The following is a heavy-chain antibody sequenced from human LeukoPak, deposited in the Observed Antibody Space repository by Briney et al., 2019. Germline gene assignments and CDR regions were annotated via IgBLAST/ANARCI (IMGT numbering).Heavy chain of an antibody. J-gene: IGHJ4*02. CDR2: IYDSGST. Sequence: SETLSLTCTVSGGSINTYYWSWIRQPPGKGLEWIGYIYDSGSTNYNPSLKSRVTISVDTSKNQFSLKLNSVSAADTAVYYCARARVSTIYYFDYWGQGALVTVSS. V-gene: IGHV4-59*01. CDR3: ARARVSTIYYFDY. CDR1: GGSINTYY. D-gene: IGHD3-10*01.